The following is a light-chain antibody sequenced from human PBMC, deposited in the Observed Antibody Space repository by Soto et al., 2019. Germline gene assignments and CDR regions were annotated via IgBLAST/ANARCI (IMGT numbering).Light chain of an antibody. Sequence: EIVLTQSPGTLSLSPGERATLSCRASQSISSNYLAWYQQKPGQAPRLLIYGASRRATGIPDRFSGSGSGTDFTLTISRLEPEDFVVYYCQQYGSSYTFGQGTKLEIK. CDR1: QSISSNY. CDR3: QQYGSSYT. CDR2: GAS. V-gene: IGKV3-20*01. J-gene: IGKJ2*01.